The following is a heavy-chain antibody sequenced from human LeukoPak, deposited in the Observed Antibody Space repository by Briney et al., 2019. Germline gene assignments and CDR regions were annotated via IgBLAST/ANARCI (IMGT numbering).Heavy chain of an antibody. CDR3: ARVRVSSYYGMDI. J-gene: IGHJ6*02. D-gene: IGHD2/OR15-2a*01. CDR2: INQDESEK. V-gene: IGHV3-7*05. Sequence: GGSLRLSCAASGFTFSNYWMSWVRQAPGKGLEWVANINQDESEKYYVDSVKGRFTISRDNAKNSLYLQMNSLRAEDTAVYYCARVRVSSYYGMDIWGQGTTVTVSS. CDR1: GFTFSNYW.